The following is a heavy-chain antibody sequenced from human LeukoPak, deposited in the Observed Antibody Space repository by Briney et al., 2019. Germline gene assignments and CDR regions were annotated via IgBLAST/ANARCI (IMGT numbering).Heavy chain of an antibody. D-gene: IGHD6-13*01. V-gene: IGHV4-39*01. CDR1: GGSISSSSHS. J-gene: IGHJ5*02. CDR2: IYYTGTT. CDR3: AQSLGSSNWIGNWFDP. Sequence: SETLSLTCTVSGGSISSSSHSWGWIRQPPGKGLEWTGSIYYTGTTYYNPSLKSRVTISVDTSKNQFSLKLSSVTPADTAVYYGAQSLGSSNWIGNWFDPWGQGTLVTVSS.